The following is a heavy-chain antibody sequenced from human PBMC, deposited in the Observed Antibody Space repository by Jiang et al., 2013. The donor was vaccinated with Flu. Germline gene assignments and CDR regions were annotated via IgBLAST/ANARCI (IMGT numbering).Heavy chain of an antibody. CDR1: GVSISGYY. CDR3: ARHSVRYSDSSGYQYYFDY. J-gene: IGHJ4*02. CDR2: IYYDGST. V-gene: IGHV4-59*08. Sequence: SLTCTVSGVSISGYYWSWIRQPPGKGLEWIGYIYYDGSTNYNPSLKSRVTMSVDTSKNQFSLKLSSVTAADTAVYYCARHSVRYSDSSGYQYYFDYWGQGTLVTVSS. D-gene: IGHD3-22*01.